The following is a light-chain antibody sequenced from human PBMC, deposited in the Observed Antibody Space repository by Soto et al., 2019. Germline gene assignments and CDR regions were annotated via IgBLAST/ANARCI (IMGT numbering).Light chain of an antibody. J-gene: IGKJ1*01. Sequence: EIVLTQSPGTLSLSPGEGATLSCRASQSISSNFLAWYQQKRGQAPRLLIHGASNRATGIPDRFSGSGSGTDFTLTITRLEPEDFAVYYCQQYGGSPRTFGQGTKVKVK. CDR3: QQYGGSPRT. V-gene: IGKV3-20*01. CDR1: QSISSNF. CDR2: GAS.